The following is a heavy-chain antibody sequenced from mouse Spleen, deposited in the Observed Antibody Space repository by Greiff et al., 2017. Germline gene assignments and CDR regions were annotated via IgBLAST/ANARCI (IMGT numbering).Heavy chain of an antibody. CDR2: ISSGGSYT. CDR3: ARHDGYPAWFAY. Sequence: EVKLVESGGGLVKPGGSLKLSCAASGFTFSSYAMSWVRQTPEKRLEWVATISSGGSYTYYPDSVKGRFTISRDNAKNTLYLQMSSLRSEDTAMYYCARHDGYPAWFAYWGQGTLVTVSA. J-gene: IGHJ3*01. CDR1: GFTFSSYA. D-gene: IGHD2-3*01. V-gene: IGHV5-9-3*01.